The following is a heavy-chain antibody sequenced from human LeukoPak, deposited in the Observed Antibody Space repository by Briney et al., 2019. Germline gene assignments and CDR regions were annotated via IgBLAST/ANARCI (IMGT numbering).Heavy chain of an antibody. D-gene: IGHD1-1*01. V-gene: IGHV3-74*01. J-gene: IGHJ6*03. Sequence: GGSLRLSCAGSGFTFSSYWMLWVRQAPGEGLVWVSRISSDEISTNYAASVKGRFTISRDNAKNTLYLQMDSLRAEDTAVYYCANAGGTTGSMRFYMDVWGKGTTVTVSS. CDR3: ANAGGTTGSMRFYMDV. CDR1: GFTFSSYW. CDR2: ISSDEIST.